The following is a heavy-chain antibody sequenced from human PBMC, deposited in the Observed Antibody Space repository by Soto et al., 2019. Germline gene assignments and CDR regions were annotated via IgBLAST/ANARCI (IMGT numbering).Heavy chain of an antibody. CDR2: INYGGSNK. J-gene: IGHJ6*02. D-gene: IGHD2-21*01. Sequence: QVYLVESGGGAVQPGRSLRVSCEASGFIFSSYGMHWVRQAPGKGLEWVAFINYGGSNKFYGDSVKGRFTISRDNSKNTLFLQMSSLRGEDTAVYYCARCKQKVMHCAVDVWGQGATVTVTS. V-gene: IGHV3-33*01. CDR3: ARCKQKVMHCAVDV. CDR1: GFIFSSYG.